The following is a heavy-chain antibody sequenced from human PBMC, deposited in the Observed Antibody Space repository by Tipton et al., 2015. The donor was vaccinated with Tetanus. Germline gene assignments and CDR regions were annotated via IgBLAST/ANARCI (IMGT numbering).Heavy chain of an antibody. D-gene: IGHD3-9*01. CDR1: GGSVSSGSYY. Sequence: TLSLTCTVSGGSVSSGSYYWSWIRQPPGKGLEWIGYIYYSGSTNYNPSLKSRVTISVDTSKNQFSLELTSVTAADTAVYYCARHAGAGATIWGTDYWGQGTLVTVSS. CDR3: ARHAGAGATIWGTDY. J-gene: IGHJ4*02. V-gene: IGHV4-61*01. CDR2: IYYSGST.